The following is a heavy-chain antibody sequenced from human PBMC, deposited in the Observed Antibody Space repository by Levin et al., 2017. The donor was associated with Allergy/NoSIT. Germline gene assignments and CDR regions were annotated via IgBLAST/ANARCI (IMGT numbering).Heavy chain of an antibody. D-gene: IGHD5-18*01. CDR1: GFTFSGSA. CDR2: IRSKANNYAT. Sequence: GGSLRLSCAASGFTFSGSAMHWVRQASGKGLEWVGRIRSKANNYATAYAASVKGRFTISRDDSKNTAYLQMNSLKTEDTAVYYCSRIPGDTALQDFESWGQGTLVTVSS. CDR3: SRIPGDTALQDFES. V-gene: IGHV3-73*01. J-gene: IGHJ4*02.